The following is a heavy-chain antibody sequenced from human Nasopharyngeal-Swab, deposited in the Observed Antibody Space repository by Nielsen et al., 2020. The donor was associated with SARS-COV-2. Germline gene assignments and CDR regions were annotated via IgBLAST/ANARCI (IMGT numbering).Heavy chain of an antibody. CDR3: ARGLSGVVPSPFLGPGPYFYYYYMDV. D-gene: IGHD3-16*01. J-gene: IGHJ6*03. CDR1: GGSISSTEW. CDR2: ISHGGNT. V-gene: IGHV4-4*02. Sequence: SETLSLTCGVSGGSISSTEWWSWVRQPPGKGLEWIGEISHGGNTKYNPSLKSRVTVGVDTSKNQFSLKLSSVTAADTAVYYCARGLSGVVPSPFLGPGPYFYYYYMDVWGKGTTVTVSS.